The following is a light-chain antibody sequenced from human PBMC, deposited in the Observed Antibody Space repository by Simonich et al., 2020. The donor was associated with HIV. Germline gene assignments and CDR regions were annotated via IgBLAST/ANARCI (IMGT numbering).Light chain of an antibody. CDR1: QSVRSN. V-gene: IGKV3-15*01. CDR3: HQYHEWPLF. Sequence: EIVMTQSPATMSVSPGERATLSCRASQSVRSNLAWYQQKPGQAPRLLIYGASTRATGIPARFSGSGSGTEFTLSISSMQSEDFAVYYCHQYHEWPLFFGQGTKLEIK. CDR2: GAS. J-gene: IGKJ2*01.